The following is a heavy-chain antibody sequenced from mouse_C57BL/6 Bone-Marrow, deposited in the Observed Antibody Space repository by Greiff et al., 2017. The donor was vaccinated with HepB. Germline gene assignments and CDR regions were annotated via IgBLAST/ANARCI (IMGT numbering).Heavy chain of an antibody. CDR3: TPNYYGSSRGDY. D-gene: IGHD1-1*01. Sequence: VQLKESGAELVRPGASVKLSCTASGFNIKDDYMHWVKQRPEQGLEWIGWIDPENGDTEYASKFQGKATITADTSSNTAYLQLSSLTSEDTAVYYCTPNYYGSSRGDYWGQGTSVTVSS. CDR1: GFNIKDDY. V-gene: IGHV14-4*01. J-gene: IGHJ4*01. CDR2: IDPENGDT.